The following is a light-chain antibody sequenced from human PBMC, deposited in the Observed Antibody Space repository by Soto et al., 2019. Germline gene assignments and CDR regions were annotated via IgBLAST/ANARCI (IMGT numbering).Light chain of an antibody. Sequence: AIRMTQSPSSLSASTGDRVTITCRASQGISSYLAWYQQKPGKAPKLLIYAASTLQSGVPSRFSGSGSGTDFTLTISCLQSEDFAVYYCQQYGSLPWTFGQGTKVDI. V-gene: IGKV1-8*01. CDR1: QGISSY. CDR2: AAS. J-gene: IGKJ1*01. CDR3: QQYGSLPWT.